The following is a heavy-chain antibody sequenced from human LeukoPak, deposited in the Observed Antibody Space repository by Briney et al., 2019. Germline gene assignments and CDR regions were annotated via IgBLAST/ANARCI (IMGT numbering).Heavy chain of an antibody. D-gene: IGHD3-10*01. Sequence: GGSLRLSCAASGFSFSTNWMTWVRQAPGKGLEWVANIKYDGSEKYYADSVKGRFTFSRDNSKNTLYLQMNSLRAEDTAVYYCAKTSEYYYGSGSYHNWFDPWGQGTLVTVSS. V-gene: IGHV3-7*03. CDR2: IKYDGSEK. CDR1: GFSFSTNW. CDR3: AKTSEYYYGSGSYHNWFDP. J-gene: IGHJ5*02.